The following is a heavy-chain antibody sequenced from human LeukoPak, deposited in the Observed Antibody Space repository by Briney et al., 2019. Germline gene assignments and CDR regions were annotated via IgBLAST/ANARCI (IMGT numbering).Heavy chain of an antibody. CDR2: IYYSGST. Sequence: SETLSLTCTVSGGSISSYYWSWIRQPPGKGLEWIGYIYYSGSTNYNPSLKSRVTISVDTSKNQFSLKLSSVTAADTAVYYCAREDSDYGVTYFDYWGQGTLVTVSS. CDR3: AREDSDYGVTYFDY. CDR1: GGSISSYY. V-gene: IGHV4-59*12. D-gene: IGHD4-17*01. J-gene: IGHJ4*02.